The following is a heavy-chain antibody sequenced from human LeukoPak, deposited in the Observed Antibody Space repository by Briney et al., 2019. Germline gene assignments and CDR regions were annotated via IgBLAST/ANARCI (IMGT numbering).Heavy chain of an antibody. CDR2: IYYSGST. CDR1: GGSISSSSYY. CDR3: ATQTKTMTVVVYDY. J-gene: IGHJ4*02. D-gene: IGHD3-22*01. Sequence: PSDPLPLTCTVSGGSISSSSYYWGWIRQPPGKGLEWFGSIYYSGSTYYNPSLKSRVTMSLDTSQNQFSLKLTSVTAADTAVYYCATQTKTMTVVVYDYWGQGTLVTVSS. V-gene: IGHV4-39*01.